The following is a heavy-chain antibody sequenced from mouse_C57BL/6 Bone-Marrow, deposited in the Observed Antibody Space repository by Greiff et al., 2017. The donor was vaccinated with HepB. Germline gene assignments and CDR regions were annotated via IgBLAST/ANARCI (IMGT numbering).Heavy chain of an antibody. D-gene: IGHD1-1*01. CDR1: GYTFTDYY. J-gene: IGHJ2*01. Sequence: VKLQESGPELVKPGASVKISCKASGYTFTDYYINWVKQRPGQGLEWIGWIFPGSGSTYYNEKFKGKATLTVDKSSSTAYMLLSSLTSEDSAVYFCARADYYGSSWYFDYWGQGTTLTVSS. CDR2: IFPGSGST. CDR3: ARADYYGSSWYFDY. V-gene: IGHV1-75*01.